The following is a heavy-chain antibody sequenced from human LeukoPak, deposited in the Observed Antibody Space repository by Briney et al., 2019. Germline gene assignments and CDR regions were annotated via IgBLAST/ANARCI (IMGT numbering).Heavy chain of an antibody. D-gene: IGHD4-11*01. CDR1: GFTFSGSA. J-gene: IGHJ4*02. V-gene: IGHV3-73*01. CDR2: VRSKTNSYAT. Sequence: PGGFLRLSCAASGFTFSGSAMHWVRQASGKGLEWLGRVRSKTNSYATAYAASVQGRFTISRDDSKNTAYLQMNSLKTEDTAVYYCTTRAPGSIYPYYFDYWGQGTLVTVSS. CDR3: TTRAPGSIYPYYFDY.